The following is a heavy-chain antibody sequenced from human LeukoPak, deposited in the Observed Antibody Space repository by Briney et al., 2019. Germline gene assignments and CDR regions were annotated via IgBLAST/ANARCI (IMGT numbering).Heavy chain of an antibody. J-gene: IGHJ4*02. CDR3: ARDGQQWPIYY. Sequence: PGGPLRLSCAASGFTFSRYEMNWVRQAPGKGLEWISYISSSGDTIYYADSVKGRFTISRDNAKNSLYLQMNSLRAEDTAVYYCARDGQQWPIYYWGQGTLVTVFS. CDR2: ISSSGDTI. CDR1: GFTFSRYE. D-gene: IGHD6-19*01. V-gene: IGHV3-48*03.